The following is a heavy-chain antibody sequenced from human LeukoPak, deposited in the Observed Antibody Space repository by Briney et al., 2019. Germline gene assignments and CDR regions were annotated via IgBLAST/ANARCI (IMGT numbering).Heavy chain of an antibody. CDR2: INKDGSEI. V-gene: IGHV3-7*01. Sequence: GGSLRLSCAVSGFTLSDYWMRWVRQAPGKGLEWVAAINKDGSEIQYVNSVKGRFTISRDNARNSVYLQMTSLGAEDTADYYCATYTQHFGAPGGADYWGLGTLVTVSS. CDR1: GFTLSDYW. J-gene: IGHJ4*02. D-gene: IGHD2-8*02. CDR3: ATYTQHFGAPGGADY.